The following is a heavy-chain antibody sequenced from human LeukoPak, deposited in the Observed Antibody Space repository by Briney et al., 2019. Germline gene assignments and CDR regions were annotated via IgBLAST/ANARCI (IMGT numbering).Heavy chain of an antibody. CDR2: IGAYNGNT. J-gene: IGHJ4*02. D-gene: IGHD3-3*01. CDR3: AKDHDFDFDY. Sequence: ASVKVSCKASGYTFSRNGISWVRQAPGQGLEWMGWIGAYNGNTEYVQKFQGRVTMTTDTSTSTAYMELRSLRSDDTAVYYCAKDHDFDFDYWGQGTLVTVSS. CDR1: GYTFSRNG. V-gene: IGHV1-18*01.